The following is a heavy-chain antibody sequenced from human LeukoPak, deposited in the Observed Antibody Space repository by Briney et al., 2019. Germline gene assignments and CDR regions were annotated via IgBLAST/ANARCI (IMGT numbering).Heavy chain of an antibody. CDR3: AKPYSVHTFSGYFDF. D-gene: IGHD5/OR15-5a*01. Sequence: GGSLRLSCAGSEFTFSSYAMSWVRQAPGKGLEWVSAIGGSGGGTYYADSVKGRFTISRDNSKNTLFLQMNSLRAEDTAVYYCAKPYSVHTFSGYFDFWGQGALVTVSS. CDR1: EFTFSSYA. CDR2: IGGSGGGT. J-gene: IGHJ4*02. V-gene: IGHV3-23*01.